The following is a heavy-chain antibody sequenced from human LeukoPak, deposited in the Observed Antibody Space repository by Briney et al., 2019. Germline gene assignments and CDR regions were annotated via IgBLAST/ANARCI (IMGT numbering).Heavy chain of an antibody. CDR3: ARSGVVVAANVGWFDP. Sequence: PSETLSLTCTVSGGSISSYYWSWIRQPPGKGLEWIGYIYYSGSTNYNPSLKSRVTMSVDTSKNQFSLKLSSVTAADTAVYYCARSGVVVAANVGWFDPWGQGTLVTVSS. J-gene: IGHJ5*02. CDR1: GGSISSYY. D-gene: IGHD2-15*01. CDR2: IYYSGST. V-gene: IGHV4-59*12.